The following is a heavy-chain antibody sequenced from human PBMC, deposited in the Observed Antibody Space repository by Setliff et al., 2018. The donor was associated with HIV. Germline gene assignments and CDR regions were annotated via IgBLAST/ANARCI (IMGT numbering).Heavy chain of an antibody. D-gene: IGHD2-15*01. Sequence: GGSLRLSCAASGFTFSNYWMNWVRQAPGKGLEWVAVIWHDGSNEFHADSVKGRFTISRDNSKNTLYLQMNSLRAEDTAVYYCARDATRGGDMDVWAKGTTVTVSS. J-gene: IGHJ6*03. CDR1: GFTFSNYW. CDR3: ARDATRGGDMDV. CDR2: IWHDGSNE. V-gene: IGHV3-33*08.